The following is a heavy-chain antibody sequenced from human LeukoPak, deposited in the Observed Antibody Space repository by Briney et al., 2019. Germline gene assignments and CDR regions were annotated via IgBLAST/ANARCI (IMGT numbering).Heavy chain of an antibody. V-gene: IGHV3-30*18. CDR1: GFTFSSYG. CDR2: ISYDGSNE. Sequence: GGSLRLFCAASGFTFSSYGMHWVRQAPGKGLEWVAVISYDGSNEYYADSVKGRFAISRDNSKNTLYLQMNSLRAEDTAVYYCAKGYISLSDYWGQGTLVTVSS. D-gene: IGHD1-14*01. J-gene: IGHJ4*02. CDR3: AKGYISLSDY.